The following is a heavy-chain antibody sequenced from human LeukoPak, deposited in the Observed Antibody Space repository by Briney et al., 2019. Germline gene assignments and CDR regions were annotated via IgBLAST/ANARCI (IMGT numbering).Heavy chain of an antibody. CDR2: IYYTGGNT. J-gene: IGHJ4*02. V-gene: IGHV4-59*12. Sequence: SETLALTCTVSGDSMISYYWSWIRQPPGEGLEWIGYIYYTGGNTNYNPSLKSRVIISVDTSNNQVYLNLISVTAADTAVYYCARDSGFGELSIGLYYWGQGTLVTVSS. CDR3: ARDSGFGELSIGLYY. D-gene: IGHD3-10*01. CDR1: GDSMISYY.